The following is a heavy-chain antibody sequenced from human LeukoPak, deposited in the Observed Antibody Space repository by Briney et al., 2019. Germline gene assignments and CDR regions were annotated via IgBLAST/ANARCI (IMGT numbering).Heavy chain of an antibody. CDR3: ARESLTDYYDSSGYVDY. J-gene: IGHJ4*02. Sequence: KPSETLSLTCTVSGGSISSYYWSWIRQPPGKGLEWIGYIYYSGSTNYNPSLKSRVTISVDTSKNQFSLKLSSVTAADTAVYYCARESLTDYYDSSGYVDYWGQGTLVTVSS. D-gene: IGHD3-22*01. CDR1: GGSISSYY. CDR2: IYYSGST. V-gene: IGHV4-59*01.